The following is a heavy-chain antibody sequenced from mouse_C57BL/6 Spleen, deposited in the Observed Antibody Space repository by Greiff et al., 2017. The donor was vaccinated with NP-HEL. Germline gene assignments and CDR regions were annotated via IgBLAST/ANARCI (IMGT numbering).Heavy chain of an antibody. CDR3: ARDGGSSYGDWYFDV. D-gene: IGHD1-1*01. J-gene: IGHJ1*03. CDR2: INPYNGGT. Sequence: VQLQQSGPVLVKPGASVKMSCKASGYTFTDYYMNWVKQSHGKSLEWIGVINPYNGGTSYNQKFKGKATLTVDKSSSTAYMELNSLTSEDSAVYYCARDGGSSYGDWYFDVWGTGTTVTVSS. V-gene: IGHV1-19*01. CDR1: GYTFTDYY.